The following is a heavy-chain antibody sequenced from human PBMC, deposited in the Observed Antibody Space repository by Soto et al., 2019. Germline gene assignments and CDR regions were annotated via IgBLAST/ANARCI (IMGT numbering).Heavy chain of an antibody. CDR3: AREGSFNTTGHYIQGFCY. J-gene: IGHJ4*02. CDR1: GFTFSSYT. D-gene: IGHD3-9*01. V-gene: IGHV3-21*01. CDR2: ISTSKTYT. Sequence: PGGSLRLSCAASGFTFSSYTMHWVRQAPGKGLKWVSSISTSKTYTFYADSVKGRFTISRDNAKNSLYLQMNSLRAEDTAVYYCAREGSFNTTGHYIQGFCYWGQGTLVTVSS.